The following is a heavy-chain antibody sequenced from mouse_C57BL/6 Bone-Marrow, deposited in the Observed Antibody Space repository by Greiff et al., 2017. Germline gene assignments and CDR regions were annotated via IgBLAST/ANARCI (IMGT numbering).Heavy chain of an antibody. D-gene: IGHD1-1*01. J-gene: IGHJ1*03. Sequence: QVQLQQSGPELVKPGASVKISCKASGYAFSSSWMNWVKQRPGKGLEWIGRIYPGDGDTNYNGKFKGKATLTADKSSSTAYMQLSSLTSEDSAVYFCARDYGSFYWYFDVWGTGTTVTVSS. CDR2: IYPGDGDT. CDR1: GYAFSSSW. CDR3: ARDYGSFYWYFDV. V-gene: IGHV1-82*01.